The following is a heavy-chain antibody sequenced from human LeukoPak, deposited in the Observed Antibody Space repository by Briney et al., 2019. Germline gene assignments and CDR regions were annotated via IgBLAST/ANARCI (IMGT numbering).Heavy chain of an antibody. J-gene: IGHJ4*02. D-gene: IGHD3-22*01. V-gene: IGHV1-69*13. Sequence: SVKVSCKASGGTFSSYAISWVRQAPGQGLEWMGGIFPIFGTANYAQKFQGRVTITADESTSTAYMELSSLISEDTAVYYCARGSNYYDSSGYYYYWGQGTLVTVSS. CDR3: ARGSNYYDSSGYYYY. CDR1: GGTFSSYA. CDR2: IFPIFGTA.